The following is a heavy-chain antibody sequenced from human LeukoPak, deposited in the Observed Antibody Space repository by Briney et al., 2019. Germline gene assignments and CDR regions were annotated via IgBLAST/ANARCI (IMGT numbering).Heavy chain of an antibody. CDR2: ISAYNGNT. V-gene: IGHV1-18*01. CDR1: GYTFTSYG. Sequence: ASVKVSCKASGYTFTSYGINWVRRAPGQGLEWMGWISAYNGNTKYAQKLQGRVTMTTDTSTSTAYMELRSLRSDDTAVYYCARGPGGRRGYHPLEDYYYYYYMDVWGKGTTVTVSS. J-gene: IGHJ6*03. CDR3: ARGPGGRRGYHPLEDYYYYYYMDV. D-gene: IGHD3-22*01.